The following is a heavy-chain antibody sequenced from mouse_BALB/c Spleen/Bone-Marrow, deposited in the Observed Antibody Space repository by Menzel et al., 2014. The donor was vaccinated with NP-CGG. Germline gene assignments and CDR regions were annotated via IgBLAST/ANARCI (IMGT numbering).Heavy chain of an antibody. CDR1: GFTFSSYG. D-gene: IGHD3-2*02. CDR2: ISSGGSST. CDR3: TRRPLQANSYFDC. Sequence: EVHLVESGGDLVKPGGSLKLACVASGFTFSSYGMSWVRQTPDKRLEWVATISSGGSSTYYPASVKGRFTISGDNAKSTLYLQMSSLNSEDTAMYYCTRRPLQANSYFDCWGQGTTLTVSS. V-gene: IGHV5-6*01. J-gene: IGHJ2*01.